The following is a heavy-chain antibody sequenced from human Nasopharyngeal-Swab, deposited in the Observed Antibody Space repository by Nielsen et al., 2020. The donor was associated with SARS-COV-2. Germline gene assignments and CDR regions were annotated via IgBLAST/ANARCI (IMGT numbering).Heavy chain of an antibody. D-gene: IGHD3-10*01. CDR3: ARQKTEYYGSGSVNWFDP. CDR2: INHSGST. J-gene: IGHJ5*02. CDR1: GGSFSGYY. Sequence: GSLRLSCAVYGGSFSGYYWSWIRQPPGKGLEWIGEINHSGSTNYNPSLKSRVTISVDTSKNQFSLKLSSVTAADTAVYYCARQKTEYYGSGSVNWFDPWGQGTLVTVSS. V-gene: IGHV4-34*01.